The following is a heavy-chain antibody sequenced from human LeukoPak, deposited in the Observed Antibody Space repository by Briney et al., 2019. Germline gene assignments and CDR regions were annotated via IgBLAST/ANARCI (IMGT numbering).Heavy chain of an antibody. CDR2: ISSSSSYI. CDR3: ATLWFGDADY. V-gene: IGHV3-21*01. Sequence: PGGSLRLSCAASGFTFSSYSMNWVRQAPGKGLEWVSSISSSSSYIYYADSVKGRFTISRGNAKNSLYLQMNSLRAEDTAVYYCATLWFGDADYWGQGTLVTVSS. CDR1: GFTFSSYS. J-gene: IGHJ4*02. D-gene: IGHD3-10*01.